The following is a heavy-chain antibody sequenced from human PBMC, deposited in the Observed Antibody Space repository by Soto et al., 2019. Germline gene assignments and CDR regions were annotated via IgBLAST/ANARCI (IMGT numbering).Heavy chain of an antibody. CDR1: GDTFTSYG. J-gene: IGHJ4*02. V-gene: IGHV1-18*01. D-gene: IGHD6-13*01. CDR3: ASHLQGSSWYGGFDY. CDR2: ISAYNGNT. Sequence: ASVKVSCKASGDTFTSYGISRVRQAPGQGLEWVGGISAYNGNTNYAQKLQGRLTMTTDTSTSTASMELRGLGSDDTAVYYCASHLQGSSWYGGFDYSGQGALVTASS.